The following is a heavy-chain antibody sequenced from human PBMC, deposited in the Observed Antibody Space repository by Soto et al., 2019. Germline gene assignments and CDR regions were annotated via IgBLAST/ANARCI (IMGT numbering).Heavy chain of an antibody. CDR1: GDRVSLNSVA. Sequence: SQTLSLTCAISGDRVSLNSVAWNWIRQSPSRVLEWLGRTHYRSKWYSDYAVSVKSRITSNPDTSTNQFSLQLISVTPEDRAVDEGAGANEGGAGFFFDYWGQGALVTVSS. D-gene: IGHD1-26*01. J-gene: IGHJ4*02. V-gene: IGHV6-1*01. CDR2: THYRSKWYS. CDR3: AGANEGGAGFFFDY.